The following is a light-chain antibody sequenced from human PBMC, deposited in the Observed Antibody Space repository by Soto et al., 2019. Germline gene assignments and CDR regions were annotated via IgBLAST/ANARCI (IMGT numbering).Light chain of an antibody. Sequence: QSVLTQPDSVSGSPGQSITISCTGTRSDVGSYNLVSWYQQHPGKAPKLMIYEVSTRPSGVSNRFSGSKSGNTASLTISGLQAEDEADYYYCSYAGSSTLVFGGGTKLTVL. J-gene: IGLJ2*01. V-gene: IGLV2-23*02. CDR2: EVS. CDR1: RSDVGSYNL. CDR3: CSYAGSSTLV.